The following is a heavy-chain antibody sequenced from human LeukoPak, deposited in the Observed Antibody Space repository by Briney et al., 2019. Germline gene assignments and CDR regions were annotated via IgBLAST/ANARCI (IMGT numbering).Heavy chain of an antibody. CDR3: AKRGFPDFDY. CDR2: ISDSGGST. D-gene: IGHD3-10*01. Sequence: GGSLRLSCAASGFTFSNYVMTWVHQAPGKGLEWVSDISDSGGSTYYADSVKGRFTISRDNSKNTLFLHMSSLRAEDTAVYYCAKRGFPDFDYWGQGTLVTVSS. CDR1: GFTFSNYV. J-gene: IGHJ4*02. V-gene: IGHV3-23*01.